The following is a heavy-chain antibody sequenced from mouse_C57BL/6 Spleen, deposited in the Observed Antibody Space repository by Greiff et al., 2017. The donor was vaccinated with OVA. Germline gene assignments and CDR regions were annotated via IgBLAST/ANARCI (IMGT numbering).Heavy chain of an antibody. Sequence: QVQLKESGPGLVQPSQSLSITCTVSGFSLTSYGVHWVRQSPGKGLEWLGVIWSGGSTDYNAAFISRLSISKDNSKSQVFFKMNSLQADDTAIYYCARKDYDYDVGNYAMDYWGQGTSVTVSS. V-gene: IGHV2-2*01. CDR2: IWSGGST. CDR1: GFSLTSYG. J-gene: IGHJ4*01. D-gene: IGHD2-4*01. CDR3: ARKDYDYDVGNYAMDY.